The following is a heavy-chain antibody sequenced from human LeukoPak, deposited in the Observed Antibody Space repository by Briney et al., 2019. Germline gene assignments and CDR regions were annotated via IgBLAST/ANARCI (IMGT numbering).Heavy chain of an antibody. J-gene: IGHJ3*02. CDR2: IYYSGTT. CDR1: GGSISSYY. CDR3: ARHERDASLDHALDI. V-gene: IGHV4-59*08. D-gene: IGHD5-24*01. Sequence: SETLSLTCTVSGGSISSYYWSWIRQAPGKGLEWLGYIYYSGTTSYNPSLKSRVTILVDTSKNQFSLKLSSVTAADTAVYYCARHERDASLDHALDIWGQGTVVTVSS.